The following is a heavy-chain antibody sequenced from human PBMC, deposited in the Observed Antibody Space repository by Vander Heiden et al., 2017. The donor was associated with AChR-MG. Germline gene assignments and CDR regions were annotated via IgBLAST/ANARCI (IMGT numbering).Heavy chain of an antibody. CDR2: VYNRGTT. V-gene: IGHV4-59*01. D-gene: IGHD3-22*01. Sequence: QVNLQESGPGLVKPSETLSLTCTVSGGSISGYFCSWIRQSPGKGLEWIGYVYNRGTTNYNPTLKSRVTISIDTSRNQFSLKLSSVTAADTAVYFCARDSYYDASGLPDYWGQGALVTVSS. J-gene: IGHJ4*02. CDR3: ARDSYYDASGLPDY. CDR1: GGSISGYF.